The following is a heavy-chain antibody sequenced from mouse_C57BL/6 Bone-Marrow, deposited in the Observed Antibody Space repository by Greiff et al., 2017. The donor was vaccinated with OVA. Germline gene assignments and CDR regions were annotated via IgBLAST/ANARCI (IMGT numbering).Heavy chain of an antibody. V-gene: IGHV1-26*01. CDR1: GYTFSDYY. CDR3: ARRSLITTVVDY. D-gene: IGHD1-1*01. CDR2: INPNNGGT. Sequence: VQLQQSGPELVKPGASVKISCKASGYTFSDYYMNWVKQSHGKSLEWIGDINPNNGGTSYNQKFKGKATLTVDKSSSTAYMELRSLTSEDSAVYYCARRSLITTVVDYWGQGTTLTVSS. J-gene: IGHJ2*01.